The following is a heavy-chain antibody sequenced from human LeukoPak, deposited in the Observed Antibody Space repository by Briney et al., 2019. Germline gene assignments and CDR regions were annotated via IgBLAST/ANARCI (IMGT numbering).Heavy chain of an antibody. CDR1: GFSFSSFA. Sequence: GGSLRLSCAASGFSFSSFAMTWAAKAQGKGLDWFPPFTGGHYATYNTDSVKGRFTISRDNAKNTLYLQMNSLRADDTAICYCTKDPNGDYIGAFDPWGQGTLVTVSS. V-gene: IGHV3-23*01. CDR3: TKDPNGDYIGAFDP. J-gene: IGHJ5*02. D-gene: IGHD4-17*01. CDR2: FTGGHYAT.